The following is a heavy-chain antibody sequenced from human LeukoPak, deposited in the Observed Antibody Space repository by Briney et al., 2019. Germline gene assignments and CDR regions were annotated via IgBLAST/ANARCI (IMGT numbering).Heavy chain of an antibody. Sequence: GESLKISCKGSGYSFTSYWIGWVRQMPGKGLEWMGIIYPGDSDTRYSPSFQGQVPISADKSISTAYLQLSSLKASDTAIYYGAGRIRDGYNFDAFDIWGQGTMVTVSS. CDR3: AGRIRDGYNFDAFDI. CDR1: GYSFTSYW. J-gene: IGHJ3*02. D-gene: IGHD5-24*01. V-gene: IGHV5-51*01. CDR2: IYPGDSDT.